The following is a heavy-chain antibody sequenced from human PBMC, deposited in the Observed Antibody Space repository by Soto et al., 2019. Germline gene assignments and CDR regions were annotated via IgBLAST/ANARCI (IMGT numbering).Heavy chain of an antibody. Sequence: SETLSLTCAVSGGSISSGTYSCSCIRQPPGKGLECIGYIYHIGSTYYNPSLKSRVTISVDRSKNQFSLKLSSVTAADTAVYYCARGGLPIAVAGPNWFDPWGQGTLVTVSS. J-gene: IGHJ5*02. CDR1: GGSISSGTYS. CDR3: ARGGLPIAVAGPNWFDP. CDR2: IYHIGST. V-gene: IGHV4-30-2*01. D-gene: IGHD6-19*01.